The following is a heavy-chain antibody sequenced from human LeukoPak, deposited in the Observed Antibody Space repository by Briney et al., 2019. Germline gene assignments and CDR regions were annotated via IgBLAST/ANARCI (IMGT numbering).Heavy chain of an antibody. CDR3: AKNYGDYLTDAFDI. CDR1: GFTFSIYV. CDR2: ISYVVSNK. V-gene: IGHV3-30*18. D-gene: IGHD4-17*01. J-gene: IGHJ3*02. Sequence: GGCLRLSCAASGFTFSIYVMCRGRQAPREGLGWVAVISYVVSNKYYADSVKGRVTISRENSKNTLYLQMTRLRAEDTAVYYCAKNYGDYLTDAFDIWGQGRMVTASS.